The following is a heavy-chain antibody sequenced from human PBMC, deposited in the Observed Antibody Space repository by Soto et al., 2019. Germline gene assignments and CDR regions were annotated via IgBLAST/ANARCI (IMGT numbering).Heavy chain of an antibody. D-gene: IGHD3-9*01. CDR3: ETDPLSGYFDY. CDR1: GFTVSSKY. J-gene: IGHJ4*02. V-gene: IGHV3-53*01. CDR2: IYSGGTT. Sequence: AGGSLRLSCAASGFTVSSKYMSWVRQAPGKGLEWVSVIYSGGTTYYADSVKGRFTISRDNSKNTLYLQMNSLRAEDTAVYYCETDPLSGYFDYWGQGTLVTVSS.